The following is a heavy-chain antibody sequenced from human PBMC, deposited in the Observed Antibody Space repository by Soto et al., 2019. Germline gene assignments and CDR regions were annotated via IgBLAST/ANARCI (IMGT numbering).Heavy chain of an antibody. CDR1: GFTLSSYS. V-gene: IGHV3-48*02. D-gene: IGHD2-2*01. CDR2: ISSSSSTI. Sequence: PGGSLRLSCAASGFTLSSYSMNWVRQAPGKGLEWVSYISSSSSTIYYADSVKGRFTISRDNAKNSLYLQMNSLRDEDTAVYYCARVKPRYCSSTSCRRGPALSEASAFDIWGQGTMVTVSS. J-gene: IGHJ3*02. CDR3: ARVKPRYCSSTSCRRGPALSEASAFDI.